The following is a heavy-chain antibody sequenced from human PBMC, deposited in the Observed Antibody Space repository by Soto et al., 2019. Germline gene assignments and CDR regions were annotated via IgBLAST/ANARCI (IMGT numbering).Heavy chain of an antibody. CDR3: AREVRVRGFAFDI. CDR2: ISSSSSYI. J-gene: IGHJ3*02. Sequence: GGSLRLSCAASGFTFSSYAMSWVRQAPGKGLEWVSSISSSSSYIYYADSVKGRFTISRDNAKNSLYLQMNSLRAEDTAVYYCAREVRVRGFAFDIWGQGTMVTVSS. CDR1: GFTFSSYA. D-gene: IGHD3-3*01. V-gene: IGHV3-21*01.